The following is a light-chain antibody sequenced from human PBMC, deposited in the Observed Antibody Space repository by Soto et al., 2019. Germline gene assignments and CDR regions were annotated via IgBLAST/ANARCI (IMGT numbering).Light chain of an antibody. CDR3: ASYGGNNNLL. CDR2: ELS. CDR1: SSNVGGYNY. V-gene: IGLV2-8*01. J-gene: IGLJ2*01. Sequence: QSALTQPPSASGSPGQSVTISCNATSSNVGGYNYVSWYQQHPGKAPKLMIFELSRRPSGVPDRFSGSKFGNTASLTVSGLQAEDEADYYCASYGGNNNLLFGGGTKLTVL.